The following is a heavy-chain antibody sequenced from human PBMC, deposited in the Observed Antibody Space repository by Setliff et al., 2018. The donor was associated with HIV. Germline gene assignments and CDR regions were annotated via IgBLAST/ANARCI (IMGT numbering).Heavy chain of an antibody. CDR2: MNPNSGNT. CDR3: ARDSGSYCTNGVCPPGYYMDV. Sequence: GASVKVSCKASGYTFTSYDINWVRQATGQGLEWMGWMNPNSGNTGYAQKFQGRVTMTRDTSISTAYMELIRLRSDDTAVYYCARDSGSYCTNGVCPPGYYMDVWGKGTAVTVSS. D-gene: IGHD2-8*01. CDR1: GYTFTSYD. J-gene: IGHJ6*03. V-gene: IGHV1-8*02.